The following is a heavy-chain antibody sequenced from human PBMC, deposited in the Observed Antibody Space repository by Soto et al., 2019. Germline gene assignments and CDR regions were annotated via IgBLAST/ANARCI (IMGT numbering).Heavy chain of an antibody. D-gene: IGHD3-10*01. J-gene: IGHJ6*02. CDR3: ARHKGSGSYNSRYYYGMDV. CDR2: INRSGST. CDR1: GGSFSDNF. Sequence: SETLSLTXAVYGGSFSDNFWSWIRQPPGKGLEWIGEINRSGSTNYIPSLKSRVTISVDTSKNQFSLKLSSVSAADTAVYYCARHKGSGSYNSRYYYGMDVWGQGTTVTVSS. V-gene: IGHV4-34*01.